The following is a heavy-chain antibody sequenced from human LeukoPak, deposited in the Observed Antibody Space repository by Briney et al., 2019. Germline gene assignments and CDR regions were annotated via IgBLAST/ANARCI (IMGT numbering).Heavy chain of an antibody. D-gene: IGHD1-26*01. CDR2: IYYSGST. Sequence: PSETLSLTCTVSGGSISSYYWNWIRQPPGKGLEWIGYIYYSGSTNYNPSLKSRVTISVDTSKNQFSLKLSSVTAADTAVYYCARHRGAEYYFDYWGQGTLVTVSS. V-gene: IGHV4-59*08. CDR3: ARHRGAEYYFDY. J-gene: IGHJ4*02. CDR1: GGSISSYY.